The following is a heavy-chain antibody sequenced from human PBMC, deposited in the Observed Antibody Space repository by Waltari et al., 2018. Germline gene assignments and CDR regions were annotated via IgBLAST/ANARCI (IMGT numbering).Heavy chain of an antibody. CDR2: INAGNGNT. CDR1: GYTFTSYA. V-gene: IGHV1-3*01. J-gene: IGHJ3*02. Sequence: QVQLVQSGAEVKKPGASVKVSCKASGYTFTSYAMHWVRQAPGQRLEWMGWINAGNGNTKYSQKFQGRVTITRDTSASTAYMELSSLRSEDTAVYYCARPRGDRVSDAFDIWGQGTMVIVSS. CDR3: ARPRGDRVSDAFDI. D-gene: IGHD6-13*01.